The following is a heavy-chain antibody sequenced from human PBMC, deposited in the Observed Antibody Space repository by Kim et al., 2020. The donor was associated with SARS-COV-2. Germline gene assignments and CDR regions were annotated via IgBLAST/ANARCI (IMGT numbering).Heavy chain of an antibody. D-gene: IGHD3-9*01. CDR2: IYYSGST. CDR3: ARGQYVLRYFDWLPYYFDY. Sequence: SETLSLTCTVSGGSISSSSYYWGWIRQPPGKGLEWIGSIYYSGSTYYNPSLKSRVTISVDTSKNQFSLKLSSETAADTAVYYCARGQYVLRYFDWLPYYFDYWGQGTLVTVSS. V-gene: IGHV4-39*07. CDR1: GGSISSSSYY. J-gene: IGHJ4*02.